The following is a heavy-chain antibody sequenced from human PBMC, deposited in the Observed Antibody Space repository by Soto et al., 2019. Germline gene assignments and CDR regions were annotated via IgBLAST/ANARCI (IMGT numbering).Heavy chain of an antibody. D-gene: IGHD3-10*01. Sequence: PSETLSLTCAVSGASISSSSYYWGWIRQPPGKGLEWIGSIYYSGSTYYNPSLKSRVTISVDTSKNQFSLKLSSVTAADTAVYYCARQHSSGVNAFDIWGQGTMVTVSS. CDR1: GASISSSSYY. CDR2: IYYSGST. V-gene: IGHV4-39*01. CDR3: ARQHSSGVNAFDI. J-gene: IGHJ3*02.